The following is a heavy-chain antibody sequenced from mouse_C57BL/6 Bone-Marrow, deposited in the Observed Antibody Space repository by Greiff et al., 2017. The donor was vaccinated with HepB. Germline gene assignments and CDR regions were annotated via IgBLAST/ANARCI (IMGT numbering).Heavy chain of an antibody. CDR3: ARQGGTTTGYFDV. J-gene: IGHJ1*03. CDR2: ISNGGGST. Sequence: EVQLVESGGGLVQPGGSLKLSCAASGFTFSDYYMYWVRQTPEKRLEWVAYISNGGGSTYYPDTVKGRFTISRDNAKNTLYLQMSRLKSEDTAMYYCARQGGTTTGYFDVWGTGTTVTVSS. D-gene: IGHD1-1*01. V-gene: IGHV5-12*01. CDR1: GFTFSDYY.